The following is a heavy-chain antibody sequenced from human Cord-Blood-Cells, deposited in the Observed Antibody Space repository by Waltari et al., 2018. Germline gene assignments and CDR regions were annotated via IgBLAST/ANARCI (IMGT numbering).Heavy chain of an antibody. J-gene: IGHJ6*03. CDR1: GGSISSYY. CDR3: ARGNGDYLYYYYYMDV. V-gene: IGHV4-59*01. CDR2: IYYSGST. Sequence: QVQLQESGPGLVTPSETLSLTCTVSGGSISSYYWSWIRQPPGKGLKWIGYIYYSGSTNYNPSLKSRVTISVDTSKNQFSLKLSSVTAADTAVYYCARGNGDYLYYYYYMDVWGKGTTVTVSS. D-gene: IGHD4-17*01.